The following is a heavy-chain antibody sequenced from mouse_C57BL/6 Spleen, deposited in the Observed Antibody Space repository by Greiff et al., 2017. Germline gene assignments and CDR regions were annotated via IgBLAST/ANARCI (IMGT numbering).Heavy chain of an antibody. Sequence: QVTLKVSGPGILQPSQTLSLTCSFSGFSLSTFGMGVGWIRQPSGKGLEWLAHIWWDDDKYYNPALKSRLTISKDTSKNQVFLKIANVDTADTATYYCARIANYYGSSQYYFDYWGQGTTLTVSS. V-gene: IGHV8-8*01. CDR1: GFSLSTFGMG. CDR2: IWWDDDK. J-gene: IGHJ2*01. D-gene: IGHD1-1*01. CDR3: ARIANYYGSSQYYFDY.